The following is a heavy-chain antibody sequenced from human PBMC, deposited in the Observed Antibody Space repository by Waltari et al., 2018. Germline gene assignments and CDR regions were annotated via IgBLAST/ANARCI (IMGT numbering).Heavy chain of an antibody. CDR2: ISISGDTT. D-gene: IGHD1-26*01. J-gene: IGHJ4*02. CDR1: GLTFSDNS. V-gene: IGHV3-48*04. CDR3: RLLLVGATEEGYFDS. Sequence: EVQLVESGGDLVQPGGSLRLSCAASGLTFSDNSMQWVRQAPGKGPEWIAYISISGDTTFYADSVRGRFTISRDNAKSSVYRQMSSLRAEDTAVYYCRLLLVGATEEGYFDSWGQGTLVTVSS.